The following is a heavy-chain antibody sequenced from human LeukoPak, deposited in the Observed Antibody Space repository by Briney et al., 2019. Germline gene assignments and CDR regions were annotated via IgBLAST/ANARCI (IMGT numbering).Heavy chain of an antibody. D-gene: IGHD3-22*01. CDR2: IYPGDPDT. V-gene: IGHV5-51*01. J-gene: IGHJ3*02. CDR3: ARTGGHYYDSSGYYRQWAFDI. CDR1: GYSSTSYR. Sequence: GESLKISCKGSGYSSTSYRIGWVRQMPGKGLEWMGIIYPGDPDTRYSPSFQGQVTISADKSISTAYLQWSSLKASDTAMYYCARTGGHYYDSSGYYRQWAFDIWGQGTMVTVSS.